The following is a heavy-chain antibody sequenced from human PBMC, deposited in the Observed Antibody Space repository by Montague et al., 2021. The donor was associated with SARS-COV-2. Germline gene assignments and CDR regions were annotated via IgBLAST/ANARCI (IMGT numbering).Heavy chain of an antibody. Sequence: SETLSLTCTVSGGSISSSSYYWGWIRQPPGKGLEWIGCIYYSGSTYYNPSLKSRVTISVDTSKNQFSLKLSSVTAADTAVYYCARTLNLYYYGSGSYSSWFDPWGQGTLVTVSS. CDR2: IYYSGST. V-gene: IGHV4-39*01. CDR1: GGSISSSSYY. CDR3: ARTLNLYYYGSGSYSSWFDP. D-gene: IGHD3-10*01. J-gene: IGHJ5*02.